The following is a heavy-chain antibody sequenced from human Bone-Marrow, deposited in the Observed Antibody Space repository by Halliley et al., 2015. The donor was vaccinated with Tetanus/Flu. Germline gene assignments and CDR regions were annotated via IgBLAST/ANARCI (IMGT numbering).Heavy chain of an antibody. Sequence: LEWIGYIYYSGSPYYNPSLKSRVIISVDTSKNQFSLKLSSVTAADTAVYYCARAVYSGYVLDYWGQGTLVTVSS. CDR2: IYYSGSP. D-gene: IGHD5-12*01. J-gene: IGHJ4*02. CDR3: ARAVYSGYVLDY. V-gene: IGHV4-30-4*01.